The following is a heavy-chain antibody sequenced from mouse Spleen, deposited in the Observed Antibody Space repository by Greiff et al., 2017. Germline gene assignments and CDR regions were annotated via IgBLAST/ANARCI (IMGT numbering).Heavy chain of an antibody. Sequence: EVQRVESGGGLVKRGGSLKLSCAASGFTFSSYAMSWVRQTPEKRLEWVATISSGGGNTYYPDSVKGRFTISRDNAKNTLYLQMSSLKSEDTAMYYCARHMDYGNFFYAMDYWGQGTSVTVSS. CDR1: GFTFSSYA. V-gene: IGHV5-9-3*01. D-gene: IGHD2-1*01. CDR3: ARHMDYGNFFYAMDY. CDR2: ISSGGGNT. J-gene: IGHJ4*01.